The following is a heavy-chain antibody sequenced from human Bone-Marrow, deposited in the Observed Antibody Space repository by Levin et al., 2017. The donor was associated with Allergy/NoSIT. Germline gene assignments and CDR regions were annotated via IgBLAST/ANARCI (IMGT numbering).Heavy chain of an antibody. J-gene: IGHJ6*02. CDR3: AKDGWEIFGVERGDFYYYGLDV. D-gene: IGHD3-3*01. Sequence: QPGGSLRLSCAASGFTFSSYAMNWVRQAPGKGLEWVSAISGSGGSTYNADSVKGRFTISRDNSKNTLYLQMNSLRAEDTAVYYCAKDGWEIFGVERGDFYYYGLDVWGQGTTVTVSS. CDR1: GFTFSSYA. CDR2: ISGSGGST. V-gene: IGHV3-23*01.